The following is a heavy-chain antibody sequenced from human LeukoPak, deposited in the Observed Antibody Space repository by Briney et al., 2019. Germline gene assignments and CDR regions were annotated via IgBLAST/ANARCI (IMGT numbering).Heavy chain of an antibody. CDR2: VHYSEPT. Sequence: SETLFLTCTVSDVSISNYFWSWIRQPPGKGLEWIAYVHYSEPTNYNPSLRSRVTISLDTSKNQFSLKLRSVTAADTAVYYCARDRRRDLLHAFDIWGQGTMITVSS. CDR1: DVSISNYF. CDR3: ARDRRRDLLHAFDI. J-gene: IGHJ3*02. V-gene: IGHV4-59*01. D-gene: IGHD1-26*01.